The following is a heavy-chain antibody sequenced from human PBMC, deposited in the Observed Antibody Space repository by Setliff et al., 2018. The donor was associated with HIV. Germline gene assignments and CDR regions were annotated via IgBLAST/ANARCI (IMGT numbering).Heavy chain of an antibody. J-gene: IGHJ4*02. CDR2: INPNSGGT. V-gene: IGHV1-2*02. Sequence: ASVKVSCKASGYTFSDYYMHWVRQAPGQGLEWMGWINPNSGGTNYAQKFQGRVNMTRDTSISTAYMELSRLRSDDTAVYYCAKNYFDTSGWSAVDYWGQGTLVTVSS. CDR3: AKNYFDTSGWSAVDY. D-gene: IGHD3-22*01. CDR1: GYTFSDYY.